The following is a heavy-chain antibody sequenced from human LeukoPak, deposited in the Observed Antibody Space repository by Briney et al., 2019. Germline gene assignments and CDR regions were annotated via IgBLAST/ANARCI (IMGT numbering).Heavy chain of an antibody. CDR3: ARDPYYYDSSGYGAFDI. D-gene: IGHD3-22*01. CDR1: GFTVSSNY. J-gene: IGHJ3*02. V-gene: IGHV3-30-3*01. Sequence: PGGSLRLSCAASGFTVSSNYMSWVRQAPGKGLEWVAVISYDGSNKYYADSVKGRFTISRDNSKNTLYLQMNSLRAEDTAVYYCARDPYYYDSSGYGAFDIWGQGTMVTVSS. CDR2: ISYDGSNK.